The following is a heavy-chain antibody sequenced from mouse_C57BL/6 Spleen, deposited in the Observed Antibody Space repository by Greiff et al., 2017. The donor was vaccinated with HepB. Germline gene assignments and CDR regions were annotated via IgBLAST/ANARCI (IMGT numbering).Heavy chain of an antibody. CDR1: GYTFTSYW. Sequence: QVQLQQSGTELVKPGASVKLSCKASGYTFTSYWMHWVKQRPGQGLEWIGNINPSNGGTNYNEKFKSKATLTVDKTSSTAYMQLSSLTSEDSAVYDWASRDSSGYGFAYWGQGTLVTVSA. CDR3: ASRDSSGYGFAY. D-gene: IGHD3-2*02. V-gene: IGHV1-53*01. J-gene: IGHJ3*01. CDR2: INPSNGGT.